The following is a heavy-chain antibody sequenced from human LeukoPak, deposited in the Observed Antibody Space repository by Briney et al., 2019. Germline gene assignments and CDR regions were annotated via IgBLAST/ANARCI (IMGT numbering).Heavy chain of an antibody. V-gene: IGHV4-39*01. CDR1: GGSISSSSYY. CDR3: ARHLGYCSSTSCFNWFDP. Sequence: SETQSLTCTVSGGSISSSSYYWGWIRQPPGKELEWIGSIYYSGSTYYNPSLKGRVTISVDTSKNQFSLKLSSVTAADTAVYYCARHLGYCSSTSCFNWFDPWGQRALVTASS. J-gene: IGHJ5*02. D-gene: IGHD2-2*01. CDR2: IYYSGST.